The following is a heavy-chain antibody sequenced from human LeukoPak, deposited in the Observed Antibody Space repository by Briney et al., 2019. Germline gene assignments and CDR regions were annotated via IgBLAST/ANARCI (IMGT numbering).Heavy chain of an antibody. V-gene: IGHV4-34*01. CDR1: GGSFSGYY. CDR3: ARGRKAARNNWFDP. D-gene: IGHD6-6*01. CDR2: INHSGST. J-gene: IGHJ5*02. Sequence: KPSETLSLTCAVYGGSFSGYYWSWIRQPPGKGLEWIGEINHSGSTNYNPSLKSRVTISVDTSKNQFSLKLSSVTAADTAVYYCARGRKAARNNWFDPWGQGTLVTVSS.